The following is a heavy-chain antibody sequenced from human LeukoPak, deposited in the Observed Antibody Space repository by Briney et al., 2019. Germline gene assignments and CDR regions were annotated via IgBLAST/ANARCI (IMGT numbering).Heavy chain of an antibody. CDR1: GGTFSSYA. Sequence: ASVKVSCKASGGTFSSYAMSWVRQAPGKGLEWVSAISGSGGSTYYADSVKGRFTISRDNSKNTLYLQMNSLRAEDTAVYYCAKPEPALYDFWSGYYDYWGQGTLVTVSS. CDR3: AKPEPALYDFWSGYYDY. J-gene: IGHJ4*02. V-gene: IGHV3-23*01. CDR2: ISGSGGST. D-gene: IGHD3-3*01.